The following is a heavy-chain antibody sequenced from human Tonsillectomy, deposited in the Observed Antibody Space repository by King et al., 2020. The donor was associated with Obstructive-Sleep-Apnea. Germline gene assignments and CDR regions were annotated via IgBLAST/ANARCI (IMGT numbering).Heavy chain of an antibody. D-gene: IGHD6-13*01. J-gene: IGHJ3*02. CDR2: VSYDGSNK. CDR3: AREAEAFDI. CDR1: RFTFSSYA. V-gene: IGHV3-30*04. Sequence: VQLVESGGGVVQPGRSLRLSFAASRFTFSSYAMHWVRQAPGKGLEWGAVVSYDGSNKYYADSGEGRFTISRDNSNNTLYLQMNSLRAEDTAVYYCAREAEAFDIWGQGTMVTVSS.